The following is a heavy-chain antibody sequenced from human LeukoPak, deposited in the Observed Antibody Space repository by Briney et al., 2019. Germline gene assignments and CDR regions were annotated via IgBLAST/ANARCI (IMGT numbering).Heavy chain of an antibody. D-gene: IGHD3-3*01. J-gene: IGHJ3*02. CDR1: GFTFGSFG. CDR3: AFRSGPYDFWSGSAEESSAPYDAFDI. CDR2: IRYDGSNK. V-gene: IGHV3-30*02. Sequence: PGGSLRLSCSASGFTFGSFGMHWVRQAPGKGLEWVAFIRYDGSNKYYADSVKGRFTISRDNSKNTLYLQMNSLRAEDTAVYYCAFRSGPYDFWSGSAEESSAPYDAFDIWGQGTMVTVSS.